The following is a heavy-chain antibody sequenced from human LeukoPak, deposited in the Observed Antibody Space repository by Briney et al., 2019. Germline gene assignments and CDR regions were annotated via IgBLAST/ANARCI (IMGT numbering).Heavy chain of an antibody. CDR3: AKLGAAGGTYYMDV. J-gene: IGHJ6*03. Sequence: PGGSLRLSCAASGFTFSSYAMSWVRQAPGKGLECVSPISGSGGSTSYADSVKGRFTISRDNSKNTLFLQMNSLRADDTAIYYCAKLGAAGGTYYMDVWGKGPRSPSP. CDR1: GFTFSSYA. V-gene: IGHV3-23*01. D-gene: IGHD6-13*01. CDR2: ISGSGGST.